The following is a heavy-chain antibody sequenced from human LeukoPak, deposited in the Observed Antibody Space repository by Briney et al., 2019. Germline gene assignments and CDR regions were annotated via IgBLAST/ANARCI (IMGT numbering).Heavy chain of an antibody. D-gene: IGHD5-18*01. CDR2: ISAYIGKT. V-gene: IGHV1-18*01. CDR1: GYTFTSYG. CDR3: ARETPLSGYNYGYGGYYYYYMDV. Sequence: ASVKVSCKASGYTFTSYGISWVRQAPGQGLEWMGWISAYIGKTNYAQKLQGRVTMTTDTSTSTAYMELRSLRSDDTAVYYCARETPLSGYNYGYGGYYYYYMDVWGKGTTVTVSS. J-gene: IGHJ6*03.